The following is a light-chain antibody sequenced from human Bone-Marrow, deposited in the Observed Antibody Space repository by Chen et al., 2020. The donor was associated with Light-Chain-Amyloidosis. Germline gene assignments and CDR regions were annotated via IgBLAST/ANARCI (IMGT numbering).Light chain of an antibody. CDR1: QTISSNY. CDR2: GSS. V-gene: IGKV3-20*01. Sequence: IVLTQSPGTLSLSPGEGANLSCWASQTISSNYLTVYLQEFGQAPRLLIYGSSSRCTGIPDRFTGRRSETDFTLSISRLEPEDFAMYYCQQYGTSPLTFGGGTKVEIK. J-gene: IGKJ4*01. CDR3: QQYGTSPLT.